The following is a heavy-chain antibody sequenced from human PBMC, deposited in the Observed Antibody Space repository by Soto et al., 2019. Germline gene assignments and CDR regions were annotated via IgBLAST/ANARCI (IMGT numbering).Heavy chain of an antibody. CDR2: INHSGGT. CDR1: GGSFSGYY. D-gene: IGHD2-15*01. V-gene: IGHV4-34*01. Sequence: SETLSLTCAVYGGSFSGYYWSWIRQPPGKGLEWIGEINHSGGTNYNPSLKSRVTISVDTSKNQFSLKLSSVTAADTAVYYCARDIVVVVAAAPHGYYYYGMDVWGQGTTVTVSS. J-gene: IGHJ6*02. CDR3: ARDIVVVVAAAPHGYYYYGMDV.